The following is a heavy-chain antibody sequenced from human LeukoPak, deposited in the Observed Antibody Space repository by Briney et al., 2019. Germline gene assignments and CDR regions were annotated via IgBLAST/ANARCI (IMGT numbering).Heavy chain of an antibody. Sequence: GGSLRLSCAASGFIFRGFQMNWFRQAPGKGLEWVSFISSSGSTIYYADSVKGRFTISRDNAKNSLSLQMNSLRAEDTAVYYCARELISTVTSGFWGQGTLVTVSS. V-gene: IGHV3-48*03. D-gene: IGHD4-17*01. CDR3: ARELISTVTSGF. J-gene: IGHJ4*02. CDR2: ISSSGSTI. CDR1: GFIFRGFQ.